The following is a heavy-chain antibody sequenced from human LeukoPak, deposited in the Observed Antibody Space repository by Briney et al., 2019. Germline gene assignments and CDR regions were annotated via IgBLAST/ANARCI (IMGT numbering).Heavy chain of an antibody. J-gene: IGHJ4*02. CDR3: ARDSGGYSYGDLDY. D-gene: IGHD5-18*01. CDR2: IYYSGST. V-gene: IGHV4-30-4*01. CDR1: GGSISSGDYY. Sequence: SQTLSLTCTVSGGSISSGDYYWSWICQPPGKGLEWIGYIYYSGSTYYNPSLKSRVTMSVDTSKNQFSLKLSSVTAADTAVYYCARDSGGYSYGDLDYWGQGTLVTVSS.